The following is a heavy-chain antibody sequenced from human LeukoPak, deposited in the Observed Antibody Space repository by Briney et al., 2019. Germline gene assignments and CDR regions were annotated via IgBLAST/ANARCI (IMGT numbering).Heavy chain of an antibody. V-gene: IGHV4-31*03. D-gene: IGHD3/OR15-3a*01. CDR3: ASGLVTFLRPYGAVDY. CDR1: GGSISSGGYY. CDR2: IYYSGST. J-gene: IGHJ4*02. Sequence: TLSLTCTVSGGSISSGGYYWSWIRQHPGKGLEWIGYIYYSGSTYYNPSLKSRVTISVDTSKNQFSLKLSSVTAADTAVYYCASGLVTFLRPYGAVDYWGQGTLVTVSS.